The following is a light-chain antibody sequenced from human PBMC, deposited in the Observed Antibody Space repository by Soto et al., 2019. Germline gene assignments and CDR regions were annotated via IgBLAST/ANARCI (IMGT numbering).Light chain of an antibody. CDR1: RSNIGNNY. CDR3: ATWDGSLPAEV. CDR2: DNN. Sequence: QSVLTQPPPLSAAPGQKVTISCSGSRSNIGNNYVSWYQQLPGTAPKFLIYDNNKRPSGIPDRFSGSKSGTSGTLDITGLQTGDEADYYCATWDGSLPAEVFGGGTKVTVL. J-gene: IGLJ2*01. V-gene: IGLV1-51*01.